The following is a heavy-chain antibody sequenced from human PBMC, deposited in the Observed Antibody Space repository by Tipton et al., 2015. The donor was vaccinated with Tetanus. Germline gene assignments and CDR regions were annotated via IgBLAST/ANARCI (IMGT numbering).Heavy chain of an antibody. Sequence: TLSLTCTVSGGSFSSYFWTWIRQRPGKGPEWIGYIYYSGDTYYNPSLKSRVSMSVDTSKNQFSLNLTSVTAADTAVYYCARDQGGGRVVRLNWLDPWGQGTLVTVSS. CDR1: GGSFSSYF. CDR2: IYYSGDT. J-gene: IGHJ5*02. D-gene: IGHD6-6*01. V-gene: IGHV4-59*06. CDR3: ARDQGGGRVVRLNWLDP.